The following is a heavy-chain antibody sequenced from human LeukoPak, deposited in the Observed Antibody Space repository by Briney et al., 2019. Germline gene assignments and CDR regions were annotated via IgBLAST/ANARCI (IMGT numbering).Heavy chain of an antibody. CDR3: ARQGPSWVADPHGDAFDI. V-gene: IGHV4-4*07. CDR2: IYTSGST. J-gene: IGHJ3*02. D-gene: IGHD6-19*01. Sequence: SETLSLTCTVSGGSISSYYWSWIRQPAGKGLEWIGRIYTSGSTNYNPSLKSRVTMSVDTSKNQFSLKLSSVTAADTAVYYCARQGPSWVADPHGDAFDIWGQGTMVTVSS. CDR1: GGSISSYY.